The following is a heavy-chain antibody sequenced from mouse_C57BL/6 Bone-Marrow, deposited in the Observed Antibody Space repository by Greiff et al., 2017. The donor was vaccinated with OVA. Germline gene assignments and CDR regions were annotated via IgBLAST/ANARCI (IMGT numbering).Heavy chain of an antibody. J-gene: IGHJ2*01. CDR1: GFTFSSYG. CDR3: ARRGIYYGNLFDY. Sequence: EVNVVESGGDLVKPGGSLKLSCAASGFTFSSYGMSWVRQTPDKRLEWVATISSGGSYTYYPDSVKGRFTISRDNAKNTLYLQMSSLKSEDTAMYYCARRGIYYGNLFDYWGQGTTLTVSS. CDR2: ISSGGSYT. V-gene: IGHV5-6*02. D-gene: IGHD2-1*01.